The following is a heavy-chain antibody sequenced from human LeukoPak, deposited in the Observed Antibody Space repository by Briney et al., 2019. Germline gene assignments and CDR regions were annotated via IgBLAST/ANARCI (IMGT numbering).Heavy chain of an antibody. CDR2: MNPNSGNT. CDR3: AREWGLTTVTLAFDP. D-gene: IGHD4-17*01. V-gene: IGHV1-8*01. J-gene: IGHJ5*02. CDR1: GYTFTSYD. Sequence: ASVKVSCKASGYTFTSYDINWVRQATGQGLEWMGWMNPNSGNTGYAQKFQGRATMTRNTSISTAYMELSSLRSEDTAVYYCAREWGLTTVTLAFDPWGQGTLVTVSS.